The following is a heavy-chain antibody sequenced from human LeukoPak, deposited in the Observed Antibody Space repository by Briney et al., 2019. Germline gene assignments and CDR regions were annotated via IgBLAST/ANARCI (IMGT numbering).Heavy chain of an antibody. D-gene: IGHD4-17*01. Sequence: GRSLRLSCAASGFTFSSYAMHWVRQAPGKGLEWVAVISYDGSNKYYADSVKGRFTISRDNSKNTLYLQMNSLRAEDTAVYYCARDRFGYGDYDDAFDIWGQGTMVTASS. V-gene: IGHV3-30-3*01. CDR1: GFTFSSYA. J-gene: IGHJ3*02. CDR3: ARDRFGYGDYDDAFDI. CDR2: ISYDGSNK.